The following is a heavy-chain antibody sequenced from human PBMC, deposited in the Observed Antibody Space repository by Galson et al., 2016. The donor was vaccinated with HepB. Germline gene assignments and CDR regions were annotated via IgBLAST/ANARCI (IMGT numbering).Heavy chain of an antibody. Sequence: SLRLSCAASGFTLTRHPMHWVRLAPGKGLEFVAVISHDGLSKYYADSVKGRFTISRDTSKNTLYLQMNSLRGDDTAVYYCARERLPGADGSGSYLFDFWGQGTLVTVSS. V-gene: IGHV3-30*04. CDR3: ARERLPGADGSGSYLFDF. D-gene: IGHD3-10*01. CDR1: GFTLTRHP. CDR2: ISHDGLSK. J-gene: IGHJ4*02.